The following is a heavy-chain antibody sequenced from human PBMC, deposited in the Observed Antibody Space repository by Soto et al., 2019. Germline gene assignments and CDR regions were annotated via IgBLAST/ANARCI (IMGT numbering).Heavy chain of an antibody. D-gene: IGHD2-15*01. J-gene: IGHJ6*02. CDR1: GGSVSSGSYY. V-gene: IGHV4-61*01. Sequence: QVQLQESGPGLVKPSETLSLTCTVSGGSVSSGSYYWSWIRQPPGKGLEWIGYIYYSGSTNYNPSLKSRVTISVDTSKNQFSLKLSSVTAADTAVYYCARDLGVEAGVWYYGMDVWGQGTTVTVSS. CDR3: ARDLGVEAGVWYYGMDV. CDR2: IYYSGST.